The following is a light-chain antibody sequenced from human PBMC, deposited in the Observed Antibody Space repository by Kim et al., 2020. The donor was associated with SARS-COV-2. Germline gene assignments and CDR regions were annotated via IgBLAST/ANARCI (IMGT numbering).Light chain of an antibody. CDR2: AAS. V-gene: IGKV1-6*01. Sequence: AAVGHSVTITCRASQVIGNYLSWYQQKPGKAPNLLIYAASSLQSGVPSRFSGSGSGTEFTLTINSLQPEDFATYYCLQDYNFPFTFGPGTKVDIK. CDR1: QVIGNY. J-gene: IGKJ3*01. CDR3: LQDYNFPFT.